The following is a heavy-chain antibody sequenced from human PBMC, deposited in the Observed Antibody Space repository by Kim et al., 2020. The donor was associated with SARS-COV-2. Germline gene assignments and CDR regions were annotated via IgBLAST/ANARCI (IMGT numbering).Heavy chain of an antibody. V-gene: IGHV4-61*07. Sequence: TNYHPSLKSRVTISVDTPNNQFSLKVSSVTAADTAVYYCARLISYYGMDVWGQGTTVTVSS. CDR2: T. D-gene: IGHD3-10*01. CDR3: ARLISYYGMDV. J-gene: IGHJ6*02.